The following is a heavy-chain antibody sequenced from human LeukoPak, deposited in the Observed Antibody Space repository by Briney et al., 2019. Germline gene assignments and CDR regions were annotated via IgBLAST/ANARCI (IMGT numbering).Heavy chain of an antibody. CDR1: GYTFSNYA. CDR2: INGGNGHT. Sequence: ASVKVSCKASGYTFSNYAMHWVRQAPGKSLEWMGWINGGNGHTKYSQKFQGRVTITRDTSANTAYMELSSLGSEDTAVYYCARSLLGMALYYFDYWGQGTLVTVSS. J-gene: IGHJ4*02. CDR3: ARSLLGMALYYFDY. V-gene: IGHV1-3*01. D-gene: IGHD6-13*01.